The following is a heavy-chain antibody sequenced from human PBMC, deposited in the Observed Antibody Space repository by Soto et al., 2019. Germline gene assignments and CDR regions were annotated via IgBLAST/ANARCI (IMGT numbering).Heavy chain of an antibody. CDR2: IIPIPGTA. CDR3: ARSQGSSTSLEIYYYYYYGMDV. V-gene: IGHV1-69*01. D-gene: IGHD2-2*01. Sequence: QVQLVQSGAEVKKPGSSVKVSCKASGGTFGSYAISWVRQAPGQGLEWMGGIIPIPGTANYAQKFQGRVTIAADESTSTAYMELRSVRSEDTAVYYCARSQGSSTSLEIYYYYYYGMDVWGQGTTVTVSS. J-gene: IGHJ6*02. CDR1: GGTFGSYA.